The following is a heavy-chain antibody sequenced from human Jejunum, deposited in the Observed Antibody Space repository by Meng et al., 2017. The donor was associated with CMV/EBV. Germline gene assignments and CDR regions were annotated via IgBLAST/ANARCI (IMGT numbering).Heavy chain of an antibody. V-gene: IGHV4-59*01. CDR3: ARDSIVVVPAATGYYYYGMDV. D-gene: IGHD2-2*01. Sequence: YYWSWIRQPTGKGLEWIGYIYYSGSTNYNPSLKSRVTISVDTSKNQFSLKLSSVTAADTAVYYCARDSIVVVPAATGYYYYGMDVWGQGTTVTVSS. CDR1: YY. J-gene: IGHJ6*02. CDR2: IYYSGST.